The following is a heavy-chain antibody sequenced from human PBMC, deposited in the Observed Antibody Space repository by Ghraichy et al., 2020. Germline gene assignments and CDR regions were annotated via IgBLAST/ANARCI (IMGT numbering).Heavy chain of an antibody. V-gene: IGHV4-34*01. J-gene: IGHJ4*02. Sequence: SETLSLTCAVYGGSFSGYYWSWIRQPPGKGLEWIGEINHSGSTNYNPSLKSRVTISVDTSKNQFSLKLSSVTAADTAVYYCARGIGYCSGGSCYPRFDYWGQRTLVTVSS. CDR3: ARGIGYCSGGSCYPRFDY. D-gene: IGHD2-15*01. CDR1: GGSFSGYY. CDR2: INHSGST.